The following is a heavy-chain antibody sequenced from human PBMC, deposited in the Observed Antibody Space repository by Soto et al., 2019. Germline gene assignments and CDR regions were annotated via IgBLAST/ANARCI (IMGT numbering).Heavy chain of an antibody. CDR3: ARGRYGDY. CDR2: ISAHNGNT. Sequence: QVHLVQSGAEVKKPGASVKVSCKASGYTFTAIVSPWCDRPPGQGLEWMGWISAHNGNTDYAQKLQGRVIVTRDTSTSTAYMELRSLISDDTAVYYCARGRYGDYWGQGALVTVSS. V-gene: IGHV1-18*01. CDR1: GYTFTAIV. D-gene: IGHD1-1*01. J-gene: IGHJ4*02.